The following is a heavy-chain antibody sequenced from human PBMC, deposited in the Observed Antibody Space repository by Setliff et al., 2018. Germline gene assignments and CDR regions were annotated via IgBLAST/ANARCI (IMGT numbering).Heavy chain of an antibody. Sequence: AGGSLRLSCGTSASTFDVSGMSWVRQAPGKGPEWVSIMNWSGGSRAYADSVKGRFTIPRDNAKNSMSLEMNSLRAEDTASYYCARAVVGYGELYYFDCWGQGTLVTVSS. V-gene: IGHV3-20*04. CDR3: ARAVVGYGELYYFDC. J-gene: IGHJ4*02. CDR1: ASTFDVSG. D-gene: IGHD4-17*01. CDR2: MNWSGGSR.